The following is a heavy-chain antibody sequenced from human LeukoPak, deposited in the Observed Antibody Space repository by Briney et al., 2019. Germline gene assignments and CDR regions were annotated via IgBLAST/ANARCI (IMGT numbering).Heavy chain of an antibody. CDR3: ASSQQWLEPFDY. CDR1: GFTFNSYE. Sequence: GGSLRLSCVASGFTFNSYEMNWVRQAPGKGLEWVSYISSSGSTIYYADSVKGRFTISRDNAKNSLYLQMNSLRAEDTAVYYCASSQQWLEPFDYWGQGTLVTVSS. CDR2: ISSSGSTI. D-gene: IGHD6-19*01. J-gene: IGHJ4*02. V-gene: IGHV3-48*03.